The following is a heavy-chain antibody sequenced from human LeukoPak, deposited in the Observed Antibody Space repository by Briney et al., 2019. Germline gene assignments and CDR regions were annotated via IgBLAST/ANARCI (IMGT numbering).Heavy chain of an antibody. J-gene: IGHJ6*04. CDR1: GFTFSTHS. CDR3: ARAVGHGSGSPSMDV. CDR2: IISSSNTI. Sequence: GGSLRLSCAVSGFTFSTHSMNWVRQAPGKGLEWVSYIISSSNTIYYADSVKGRFTISRDNAKNSLYLQMNSLRAEDTAVYYCARAVGHGSGSPSMDVWGKGTTDSVSS. V-gene: IGHV3-48*01. D-gene: IGHD3-10*01.